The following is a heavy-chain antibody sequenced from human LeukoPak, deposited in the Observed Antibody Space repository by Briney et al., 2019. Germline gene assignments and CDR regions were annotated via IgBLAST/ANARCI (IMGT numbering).Heavy chain of an antibody. CDR2: INHSGST. Sequence: KPSETLSLTCAVYGGSFRGYYWSWIRQPTGKGLEWIGEINHSGSTNYNPSLKSRVTISVDTSKNQFSLKLSSVTAADTAVYYCARWGYYGSGSYFFDYWGQGTLVTVSS. V-gene: IGHV4-34*01. CDR1: GGSFRGYY. CDR3: ARWGYYGSGSYFFDY. D-gene: IGHD3-10*01. J-gene: IGHJ4*02.